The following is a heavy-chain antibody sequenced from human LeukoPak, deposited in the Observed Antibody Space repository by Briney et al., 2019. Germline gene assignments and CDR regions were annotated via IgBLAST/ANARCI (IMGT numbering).Heavy chain of an antibody. J-gene: IGHJ4*02. D-gene: IGHD1-26*01. CDR1: GGSISGTNW. Sequence: SGTLSLTCGVSGGSISGTNWWSWDRQPPGQGLEWIGEISLAGQTNYNPSLNGRVTMSLDKSSNQLSLHLTSVTAADTATYFCSRESGPFCPFGYWGQGTLVIVSS. V-gene: IGHV4-4*02. CDR3: SRESGPFCPFGY. CDR2: ISLAGQT.